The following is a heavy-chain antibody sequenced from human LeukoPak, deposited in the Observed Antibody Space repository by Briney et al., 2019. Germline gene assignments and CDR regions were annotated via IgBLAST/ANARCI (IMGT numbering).Heavy chain of an antibody. CDR2: IWYDGSNK. D-gene: IGHD2-8*01. CDR3: AKGGGLYCTNGVCQGTYYYYYMDV. J-gene: IGHJ6*03. CDR1: GFTSGFTLSSFA. Sequence: PGRSLRLSCEASGFTSGFTLSSFAMHWVRQAPGKGLEWVAVIWYDGSNKYYADSVKGRFTISRDNSKNTLYLQMNSLRAEDTAVYYCAKGGGLYCTNGVCQGTYYYYYMDVWGKGTTVTVSS. V-gene: IGHV3-33*06.